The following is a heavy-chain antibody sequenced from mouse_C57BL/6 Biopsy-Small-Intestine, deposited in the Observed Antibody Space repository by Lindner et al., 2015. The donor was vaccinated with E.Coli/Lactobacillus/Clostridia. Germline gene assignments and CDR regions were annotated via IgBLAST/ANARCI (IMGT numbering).Heavy chain of an antibody. CDR2: IYPGSGNT. V-gene: IGHV1-66*01. CDR3: ARGSIYDGYYWYFDV. J-gene: IGHJ1*03. D-gene: IGHD2-3*01. Sequence: VQLQESGPELVKPGASVKISCKASGYSFTSYYIHWVKQRPGQGLEWIGWIYPGSGNTKYNEKFKGKATLTADTSSSTAYMQLSSLTSEDSAVYYCARGSIYDGYYWYFDVWGTRTTVTVSS. CDR1: GYSFTSYY.